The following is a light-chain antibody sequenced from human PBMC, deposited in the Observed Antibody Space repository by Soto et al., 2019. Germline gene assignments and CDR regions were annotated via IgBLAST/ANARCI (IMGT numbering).Light chain of an antibody. J-gene: IGKJ4*01. CDR3: QQYNSWPLT. CDR1: QSVSTT. Sequence: EKGVTQSSALLSVSPGERATPSCRASQSVSTTLAWYQQKPGQAPRLLISGASTRATGIPARFSGSGSGTDFTLTISSLQSEDFALYYCQQYNSWPLTFGGGTKVDIK. CDR2: GAS. V-gene: IGKV3D-15*01.